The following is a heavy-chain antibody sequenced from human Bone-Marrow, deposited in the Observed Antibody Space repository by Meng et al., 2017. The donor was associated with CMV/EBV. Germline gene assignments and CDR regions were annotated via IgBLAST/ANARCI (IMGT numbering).Heavy chain of an antibody. CDR3: AKDLDIVVVPAAIPLGAFDI. CDR2: ISGSGGST. D-gene: IGHD2-2*01. J-gene: IGHJ3*02. CDR1: GFTFSSYA. Sequence: GESLKISCAASGFTFSSYAMSWVRQAPGKGLEWVSAISGSGGSTYYADSVKGRFTISRDNSKNTLYLQMNSLRAEDTAVYYCAKDLDIVVVPAAIPLGAFDIWAQGTMVTVSS. V-gene: IGHV3-23*01.